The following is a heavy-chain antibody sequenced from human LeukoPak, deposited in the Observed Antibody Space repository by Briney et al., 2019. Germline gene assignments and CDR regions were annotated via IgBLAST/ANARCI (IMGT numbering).Heavy chain of an antibody. CDR2: IIPIFGTA. Sequence: SVKVSCKASGGTFSSYAISWVRQAPGQGLEWMGGIIPIFGTANYAQKLQGRVTMTTDTSTSTAYMELRSLRSDDTAVYYCAGDRSITIFGVVIPDYWGQGTLVTVSS. V-gene: IGHV1-69*05. CDR1: GGTFSSYA. CDR3: AGDRSITIFGVVIPDY. J-gene: IGHJ4*02. D-gene: IGHD3-3*01.